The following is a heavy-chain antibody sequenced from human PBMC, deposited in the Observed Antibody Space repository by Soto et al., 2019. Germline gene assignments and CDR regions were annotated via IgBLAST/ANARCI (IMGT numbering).Heavy chain of an antibody. J-gene: IGHJ4*02. D-gene: IGHD1-1*01. V-gene: IGHV3-23*01. Sequence: GGSLRLSGAASGFTFISYAMSWVRHAPWKGLEWVSAISGSGGSTYYADSVKGRFTISRDNSKNTLYLQMNSLRAEDAAVYYCAKKGSKLEPLWYFDYCGQGTLVTVSS. CDR2: ISGSGGST. CDR1: GFTFISYA. CDR3: AKKGSKLEPLWYFDY.